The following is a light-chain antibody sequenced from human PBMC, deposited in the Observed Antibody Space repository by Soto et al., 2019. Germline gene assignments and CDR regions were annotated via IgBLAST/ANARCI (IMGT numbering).Light chain of an antibody. CDR1: QSISYN. CDR2: AAS. J-gene: IGKJ4*01. V-gene: IGKV1-39*01. CDR3: QQYYSYPPT. Sequence: DIQMTQSPSSLSASVGDRVTITCRASQSISYNLNWYQQNPGKAPKLLIYAASTLQSGVPSRFSGSGSGTDFTLTISCLQSEDFATYYCQQYYSYPPTFGGGTKVDIK.